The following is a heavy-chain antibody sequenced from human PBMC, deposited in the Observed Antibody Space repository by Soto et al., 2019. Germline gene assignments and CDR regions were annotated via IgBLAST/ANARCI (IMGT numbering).Heavy chain of an antibody. D-gene: IGHD3-3*01. CDR3: AREPYYDSFYYYYGMDV. V-gene: IGHV4-30-4*01. J-gene: IGHJ6*02. Sequence: SETLSLTFTVSGGSISSGDYYWSWIRQPPGKGLEWIGYIYYSGSTHYNPSLKSRVTISVDTSKNQFSLKLSSVTAADTAVYYCAREPYYDSFYYYYGMDVWGQGTTVTVSS. CDR2: IYYSGST. CDR1: GGSISSGDYY.